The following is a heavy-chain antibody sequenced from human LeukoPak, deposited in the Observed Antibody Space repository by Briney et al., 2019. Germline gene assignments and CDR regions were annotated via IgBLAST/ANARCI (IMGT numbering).Heavy chain of an antibody. CDR2: INGGGGT. Sequence: PGGSLRLSCAASGFSVSSNYMSWVHQAPGKELEWVSVINGGGGTYYADSVKGRFTISRDNSKNTLYLQVNGLRADDTAVYYCARDRPRAVWGQGTTVTVSS. V-gene: IGHV3-53*01. CDR3: ARDRPRAV. J-gene: IGHJ6*02. CDR1: GFSVSSNY.